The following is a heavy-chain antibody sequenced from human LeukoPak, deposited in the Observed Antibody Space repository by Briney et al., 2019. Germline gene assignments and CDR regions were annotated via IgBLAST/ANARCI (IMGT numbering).Heavy chain of an antibody. D-gene: IGHD1-26*01. J-gene: IGHJ5*02. Sequence: GGSLRLSCAASGFTFNSYSMNWVRQAPGKGLEWVSSITSSSTYIYYADSVAGRFTISRDNAKNSMYLQMNSLRAEDTAVYYCARVQWGYDWFDPWGQGALVTVSS. CDR2: ITSSSTYI. CDR3: ARVQWGYDWFDP. V-gene: IGHV3-21*01. CDR1: GFTFNSYS.